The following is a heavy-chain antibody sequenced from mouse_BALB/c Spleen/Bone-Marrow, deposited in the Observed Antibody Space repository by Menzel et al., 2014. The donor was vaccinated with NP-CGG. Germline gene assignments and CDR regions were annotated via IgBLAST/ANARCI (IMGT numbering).Heavy chain of an antibody. CDR3: TRRGLRKYYFDN. CDR2: IRLKSNNYAT. D-gene: IGHD1-1*01. CDR1: GFTFSNYW. J-gene: IGHJ2*01. V-gene: IGHV6-6*02. Sequence: EVQLQESGGGLVQPGGSMKLSCVASGFTFSNYWMNWVRQSPEKGLEWVAEIRLKSNNYATHYAESVKGRFTISRDDSKSSVYLQMTNLRAEDTGIYYCTRRGLRKYYFDNWGQGTTLTVSS.